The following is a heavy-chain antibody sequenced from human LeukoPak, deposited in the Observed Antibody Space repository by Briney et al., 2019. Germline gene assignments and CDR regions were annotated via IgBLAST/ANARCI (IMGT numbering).Heavy chain of an antibody. CDR2: INPGGGST. J-gene: IGHJ6*02. CDR1: GYTFTSYY. CDR3: ASSQLIAAAGTDYYFGMDV. Sequence: ASVKVSCKASGYTFTSYYMHWVRQAPGQGLEWTGMINPGGGSTTYAQKFQGRVTMTRDTSTSTVYMELSSLRSEDTAVYYCASSQLIAAAGTDYYFGMDVWGQGTTVTVSS. V-gene: IGHV1-46*01. D-gene: IGHD6-13*01.